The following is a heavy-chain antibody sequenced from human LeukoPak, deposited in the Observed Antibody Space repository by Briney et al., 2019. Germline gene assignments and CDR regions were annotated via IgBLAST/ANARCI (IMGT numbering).Heavy chain of an antibody. Sequence: PSETLSLTCTVSGGSISSYYWSWIRQPPGKGLEWIGYIYYSGSTNYNPSLKSRVTISVDTSKNRFSLKLSSVTAADTAVYYCASSYYDILTGYSHDAFDIWGQGTMVTVSS. V-gene: IGHV4-59*08. CDR1: GGSISSYY. D-gene: IGHD3-9*01. J-gene: IGHJ3*02. CDR3: ASSYYDILTGYSHDAFDI. CDR2: IYYSGST.